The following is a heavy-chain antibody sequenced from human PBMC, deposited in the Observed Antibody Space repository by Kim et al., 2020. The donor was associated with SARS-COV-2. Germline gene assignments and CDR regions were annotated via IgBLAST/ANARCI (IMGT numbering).Heavy chain of an antibody. CDR3: ARDYYGSGSWVL. CDR2: INAGNGNT. CDR1: GYTFTSYV. Sequence: ASVKVSCKASGYTFTSYVMHWVRQAPGQRLEWMGWINAGNGNTKYSQKFQGRVTITRDTSASTAYMELSSLTSEDTALYYCARDYYGSGSWVLWGQGTLVTVSS. V-gene: IGHV1-3*01. D-gene: IGHD3-10*01. J-gene: IGHJ4*02.